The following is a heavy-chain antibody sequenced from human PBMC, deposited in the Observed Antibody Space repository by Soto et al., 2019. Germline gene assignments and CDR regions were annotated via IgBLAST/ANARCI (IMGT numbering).Heavy chain of an antibody. V-gene: IGHV3-21*01. J-gene: IGHJ4*02. CDR3: AREDSIIIPAVSDV. D-gene: IGHD2-2*01. CDR2: ISKSDYT. Sequence: XGSLRLSCTVSGFAFNNYCINWVRQAPGQGLEWVSSISKSDYTYYSDSVKGRFTISRDNAKNSVSLQMNTLRVEDTAVYYCAREDSIIIPAVSDVWGQGTLVTVSS. CDR1: GFAFNNYC.